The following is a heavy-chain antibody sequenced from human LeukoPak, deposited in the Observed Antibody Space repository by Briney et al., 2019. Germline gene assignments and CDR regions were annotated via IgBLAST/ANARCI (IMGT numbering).Heavy chain of an antibody. J-gene: IGHJ4*02. Sequence: SETLSLTCAVSGYSINSDYYWGWIRQPPGKGLEWIGTIYHRGNTYYNPSLNSRVSISVDTSKNQFSLKLNSVTAADTAVYYCARVSGIVVMTSIPYFDYWGQGTLVTVSS. V-gene: IGHV4-38-2*01. D-gene: IGHD2-21*02. CDR1: GYSINSDYY. CDR3: ARVSGIVVMTSIPYFDY. CDR2: IYHRGNT.